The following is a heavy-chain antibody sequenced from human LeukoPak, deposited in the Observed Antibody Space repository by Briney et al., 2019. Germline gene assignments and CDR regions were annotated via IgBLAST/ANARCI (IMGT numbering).Heavy chain of an antibody. J-gene: IGHJ4*02. CDR3: AGREYTSSSGYY. CDR1: GYTFTDYY. Sequence: ASVKVSCKVSGYTFTDYYMHWVQQAPGKGLEWMGRINPNNGGTNYAQKFQGRVTMTRDTSISTAFMELSSLRSDDTAVYYCAGREYTSSSGYYWGQGTLVTVSS. V-gene: IGHV1-2*06. CDR2: INPNNGGT. D-gene: IGHD6-6*01.